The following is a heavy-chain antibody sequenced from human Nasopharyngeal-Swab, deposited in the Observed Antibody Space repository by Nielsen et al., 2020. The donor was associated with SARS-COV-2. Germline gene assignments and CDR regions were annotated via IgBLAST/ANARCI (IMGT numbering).Heavy chain of an antibody. V-gene: IGHV3-30*04. CDR2: ISHNGKNK. Sequence: GESLKISCAASGVTFSSYTIHWVRQAPGKGLEWVAVISHNGKNKYYADSVKGRFTISRDNSKSMLYLQMNSLRAEDTAVYYCARDVVRGYYYGMDVWGQGTTVTVSS. CDR1: GVTFSSYT. CDR3: ARDVVRGYYYGMDV. J-gene: IGHJ6*02. D-gene: IGHD3-10*01.